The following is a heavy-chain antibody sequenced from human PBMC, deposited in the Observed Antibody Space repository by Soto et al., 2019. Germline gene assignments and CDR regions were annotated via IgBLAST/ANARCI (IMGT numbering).Heavy chain of an antibody. CDR2: INAGNGNT. CDR1: GYTFTSYA. J-gene: IGHJ4*02. Sequence: QVQLVQSGAGVKKPGASVKVSCKASGYTFTSYAMHWVRQAPGQRLEWMGWINAGNGNTKYSQKCQGRVTITRDTSASTAYMELSSLRSEDTAVYYCARGSGIHQGDYWGQGTLVTVSS. CDR3: ARGSGIHQGDY. V-gene: IGHV1-3*01. D-gene: IGHD3-10*01.